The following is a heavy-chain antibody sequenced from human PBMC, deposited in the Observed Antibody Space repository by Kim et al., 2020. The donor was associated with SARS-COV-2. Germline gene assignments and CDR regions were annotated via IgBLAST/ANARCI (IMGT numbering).Heavy chain of an antibody. CDR3: TQGGSGDENWFEL. J-gene: IGHJ5*02. V-gene: IGHV3-73*01. Sequence: GGSLRLSCAASGFTFSGSAIHWVRQASGKGPEWVGRVRSKTNSYATTYAASVKGRFTISRDDSKNTAHLQMNSLKTEDTAVYFCTQGGSGDENWFELWGQGTLVTVSS. D-gene: IGHD4-17*01. CDR1: GFTFSGSA. CDR2: VRSKTNSYAT.